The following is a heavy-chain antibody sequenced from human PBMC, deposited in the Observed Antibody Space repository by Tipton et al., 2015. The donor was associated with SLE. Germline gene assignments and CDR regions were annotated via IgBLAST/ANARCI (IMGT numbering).Heavy chain of an antibody. CDR2: ISGSGGST. D-gene: IGHD6-19*01. CDR3: AKEFRGIAVPLGYFDL. CDR1: GFTFSSYA. V-gene: IGHV3-23*01. Sequence: SLRLSCAASGFTFSSYAMSWVRQAPGKGLEWVSAISGSGGSTYYADSVKGRFTISRDNSKNTLYLQMNSLRAEDTAVYYCAKEFRGIAVPLGYFDLCGRGTLVTVSS. J-gene: IGHJ2*01.